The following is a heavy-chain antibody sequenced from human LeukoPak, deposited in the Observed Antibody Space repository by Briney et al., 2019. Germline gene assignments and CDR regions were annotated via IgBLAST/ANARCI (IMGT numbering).Heavy chain of an antibody. Sequence: GESLKISCQGVGYNIATYWIAWVRQMPGKGLEWMGIINPGDSDTRYSPSFRGRVTISVDKSINIAYLQWNSLQASDTAMYYCARLITGSSYGPCDYWGQGTLVTVSS. CDR1: GYNIATYW. D-gene: IGHD1-20*01. CDR2: INPGDSDT. CDR3: ARLITGSSYGPCDY. J-gene: IGHJ4*02. V-gene: IGHV5-51*01.